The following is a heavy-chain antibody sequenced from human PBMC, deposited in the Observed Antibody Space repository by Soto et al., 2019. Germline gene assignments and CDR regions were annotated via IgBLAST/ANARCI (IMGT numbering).Heavy chain of an antibody. CDR1: GGSISSYY. J-gene: IGHJ3*02. V-gene: IGHV4-59*01. Sequence: PSETLSLTCTVSGGSISSYYWSWIRQPPGKGLEWIGYIYYSGSTNYNPSLKSRVTISVDTSKNQFSLKLSSVTAADTAVYYCARGFGDYYDSSGYSHDAFDIWGQGTMATVSS. D-gene: IGHD3-22*01. CDR2: IYYSGST. CDR3: ARGFGDYYDSSGYSHDAFDI.